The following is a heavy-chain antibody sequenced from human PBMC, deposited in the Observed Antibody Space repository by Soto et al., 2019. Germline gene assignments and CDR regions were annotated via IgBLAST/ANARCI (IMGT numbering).Heavy chain of an antibody. CDR3: ARGTRSFYEILTGYYHFYFDD. CDR2: IYYSGST. CDR1: GGSISSGDYY. Sequence: SENLSLTCTVSGGSISSGDYYWSWIRQPPGKGLEWIGYIYYSGSTYYNPSLKSRVTISVDTSKNQFSLKLSSVTAADTAVYYCARGTRSFYEILTGYYHFYFDDWCQGTLVTVCS. V-gene: IGHV4-30-4*01. D-gene: IGHD3-9*01. J-gene: IGHJ4*02.